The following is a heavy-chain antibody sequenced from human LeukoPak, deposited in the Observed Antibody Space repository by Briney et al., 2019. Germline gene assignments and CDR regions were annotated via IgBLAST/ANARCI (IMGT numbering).Heavy chain of an antibody. V-gene: IGHV4-59*01. Sequence: SETLSLTCGVSGGSFSTSHWNWIRQRPGKGLEWIGCLSYTGKTDYNPSLKSRVSISLGSSNNHFSLKLTSVTAADTAVYYCSEGYFEPFDHWGQGILVTVSS. CDR1: GGSFSTSH. J-gene: IGHJ4*02. CDR2: LSYTGKT. D-gene: IGHD2/OR15-2a*01. CDR3: SEGYFEPFDH.